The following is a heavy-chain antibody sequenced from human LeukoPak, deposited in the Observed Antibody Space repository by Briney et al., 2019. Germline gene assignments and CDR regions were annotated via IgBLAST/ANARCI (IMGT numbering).Heavy chain of an antibody. CDR1: GASISSYY. D-gene: IGHD5-24*01. CDR2: IYYSGST. J-gene: IGHJ3*02. CDR3: ARGRQVEMATIRAFDI. V-gene: IGHV4-59*01. Sequence: SETLSLTCTVSGASISSYYWSWIRQPPGKGLEWIGYIYYSGSTNYNPSLKSRVTISVDTSKNQFSLKLSSVTAADTDVYYCARGRQVEMATIRAFDIWGQGTMVTVSS.